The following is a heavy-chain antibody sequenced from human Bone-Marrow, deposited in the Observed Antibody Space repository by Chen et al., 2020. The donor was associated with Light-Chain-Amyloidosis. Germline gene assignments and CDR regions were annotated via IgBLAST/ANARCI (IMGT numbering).Heavy chain of an antibody. V-gene: IGHV5-51*01. CDR3: ARRRDGYNFDY. CDR1: GYTFPNYW. D-gene: IGHD5-12*01. CDR2: IYPDDSDA. J-gene: IGHJ4*02. Sequence: DVQLGQSGPEVKKPGESLKISCKGSGYTFPNYWIGWVRQMPGKGLEWMGVIYPDDSDARYSPSFEGQVTISADKSITTAYLQWRSLKASDTAMYYCARRRDGYNFDYWGQGTLVTVSS.